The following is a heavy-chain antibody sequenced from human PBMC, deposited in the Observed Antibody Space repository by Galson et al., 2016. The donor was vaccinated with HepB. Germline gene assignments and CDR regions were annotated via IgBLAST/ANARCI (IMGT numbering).Heavy chain of an antibody. Sequence: SLRLSCAASGFTFGDYTMSWFRQAPGKGLEWVGFIRSEGYGGTAEYAASVKARFTMSRDDSRSIAYLQMSSLKTEDTAVYYCTRSPGDYDYVWGGTYRHDYWGQGTPVIVSS. D-gene: IGHD3-16*01. CDR2: IRSEGYGGTA. CDR3: TRSPGDYDYVWGGTYRHDY. J-gene: IGHJ4*02. CDR1: GFTFGDYT. V-gene: IGHV3-49*03.